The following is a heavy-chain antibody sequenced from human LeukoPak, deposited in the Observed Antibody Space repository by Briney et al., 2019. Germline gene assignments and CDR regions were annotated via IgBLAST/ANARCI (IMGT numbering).Heavy chain of an antibody. J-gene: IGHJ2*01. CDR3: ARAGVVISWYFDL. Sequence: PSETLSLTCAVYGGSFSGYYWSWIRQPPGKGLEWIGEINHSGSTNYNPSLKSRVTIYIDTSKNQFSLKLTSVTAADTAVYYCARAGVVISWYFDLWGRGTLVTVSS. CDR1: GGSFSGYY. D-gene: IGHD3-3*01. CDR2: INHSGST. V-gene: IGHV4-34*01.